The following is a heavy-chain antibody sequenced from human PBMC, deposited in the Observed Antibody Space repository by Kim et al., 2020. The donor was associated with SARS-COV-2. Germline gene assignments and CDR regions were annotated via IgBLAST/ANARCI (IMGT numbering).Heavy chain of an antibody. J-gene: IGHJ5*02. D-gene: IGHD3-3*01. Sequence: YAQKFQGRVTITADESTSTAYMELSSLRSEDTAVYYCARDYYEVFGWFDPWGQGTLVTVSS. V-gene: IGHV1-69*01. CDR3: ARDYYEVFGWFDP.